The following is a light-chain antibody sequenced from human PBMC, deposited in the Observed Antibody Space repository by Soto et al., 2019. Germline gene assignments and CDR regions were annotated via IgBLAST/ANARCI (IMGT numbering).Light chain of an antibody. CDR3: QQYGSSSWT. Sequence: EIGLTQSPGTLSFAPGERATLSCRASQSVSSSYLAWYQQKPGQAPRLLIYGASSRATGIPVRFSGSGSETDFTLTITRLEPEDFAVYYCQQYGSSSWTFGQGTKVDIK. J-gene: IGKJ1*01. CDR1: QSVSSSY. CDR2: GAS. V-gene: IGKV3-20*01.